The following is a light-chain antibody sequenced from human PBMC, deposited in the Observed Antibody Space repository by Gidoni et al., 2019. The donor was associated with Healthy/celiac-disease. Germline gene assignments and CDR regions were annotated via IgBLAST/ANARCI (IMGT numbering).Light chain of an antibody. CDR2: DAS. J-gene: IGKJ4*01. V-gene: IGKV1-33*01. CDR3: QQYDTPALT. CDR1: QDISNY. Sequence: DIQMTQSPSSLSASVGDRVTITCQSSQDISNYLNWYQQKPGKAPKLLIYDASNLETGVPSRFSGSGSGTDFTFTISRLQPEVIAKYYCQQYDTPALTFGGGTKVEIK.